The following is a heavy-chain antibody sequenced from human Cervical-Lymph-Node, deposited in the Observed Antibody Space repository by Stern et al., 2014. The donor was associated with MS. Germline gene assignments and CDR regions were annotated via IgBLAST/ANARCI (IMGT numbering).Heavy chain of an antibody. CDR2: INADTGDT. Sequence: QMQLVQSGAEVRKPGASVKVSCKASGYTFNDYVMHWVRQAPGQGLEWVGMINADTGDTQYSQNFQDRVTISRDTSATTASMELTSLTSEDTSVYFCAREAFRSGWRVFDFWGQGTLVTVSP. V-gene: IGHV1-3*01. CDR3: AREAFRSGWRVFDF. D-gene: IGHD6-19*01. J-gene: IGHJ4*02. CDR1: GYTFNDYV.